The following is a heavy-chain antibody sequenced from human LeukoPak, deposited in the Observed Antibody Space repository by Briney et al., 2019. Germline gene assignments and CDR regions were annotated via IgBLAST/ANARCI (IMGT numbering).Heavy chain of an antibody. J-gene: IGHJ4*02. CDR3: ARSTYYYDSSGFGY. D-gene: IGHD3-22*01. Sequence: SETLSLTCTVSGGSISNYNWSWIRQPPGQGLEWIGNIYYGGETNYNPYLKSRVTTSLDTSQNQFSLKLSSVTAADTAVYYCARSTYYYDSSGFGYWGRGTVVTVSS. CDR1: GGSISNYN. V-gene: IGHV4-59*01. CDR2: IYYGGET.